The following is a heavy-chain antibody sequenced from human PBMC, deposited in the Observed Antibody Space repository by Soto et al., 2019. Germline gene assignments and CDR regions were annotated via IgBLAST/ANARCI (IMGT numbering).Heavy chain of an antibody. CDR3: AQCVLEPGDAFDI. V-gene: IGHV3-23*01. J-gene: IGHJ3*02. CDR1: GFTFSSYA. Sequence: EVQLLESGGGLVQPGGSLRLSCAASGFTFSSYAMSWVRQAPGKGLEWVSAISGSGGSTYYADSVKGRFTISRDNSKNTLYLQMNSLRAEDTAVYYCAQCVLEPGDAFDIWGQGTMVTVSS. D-gene: IGHD1-1*01. CDR2: ISGSGGST.